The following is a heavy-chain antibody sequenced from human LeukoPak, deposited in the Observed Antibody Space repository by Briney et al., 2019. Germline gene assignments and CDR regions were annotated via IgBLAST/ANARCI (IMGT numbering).Heavy chain of an antibody. D-gene: IGHD3-9*01. Sequence: PSENLSLTCTVSGGSISSSRYYSGWIRQPPGKGLEWIGSIYYSGSTHYNPSLNSRVTISVDTPKHQFSLKLSAVPAADTAVYYCERDILTGSPRDAFDIWGQGTMVTVSS. J-gene: IGHJ3*02. CDR2: IYYSGST. V-gene: IGHV4-39*01. CDR1: GGSISSSRYY. CDR3: ERDILTGSPRDAFDI.